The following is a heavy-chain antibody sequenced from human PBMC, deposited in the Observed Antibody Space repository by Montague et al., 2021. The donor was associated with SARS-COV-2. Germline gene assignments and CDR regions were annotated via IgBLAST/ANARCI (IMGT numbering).Heavy chain of an antibody. Sequence: TLSLTCTVSGGSISGDNYYWTWIRQHPGKGLEWIAYIYYTGSTYYNPSLQSRLRISLDTSKNQFSLTLTSVTAADTAFYYCARNRGWGSRGVGYIDLWGRGTLVTVSS. J-gene: IGHJ2*01. V-gene: IGHV4-31*03. D-gene: IGHD7-27*01. CDR2: IYYTGST. CDR3: ARNRGWGSRGVGYIDL. CDR1: GGSISGDNYY.